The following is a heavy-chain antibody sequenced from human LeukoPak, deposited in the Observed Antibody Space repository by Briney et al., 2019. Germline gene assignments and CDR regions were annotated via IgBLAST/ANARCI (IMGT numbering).Heavy chain of an antibody. J-gene: IGHJ6*04. CDR1: GFTFSSYS. D-gene: IGHD3-10*02. Sequence: GGSLRLSCAASGFTFSSYSIHWVRQAPGKGLEWVSYISSSGSTIYYADSVKGRFTISRDNAKNSLYLQMNSLRAEDTAVYYCAELGITMIGGVWGKGTTVTISS. CDR2: ISSSGSTI. CDR3: AELGITMIGGV. V-gene: IGHV3-48*04.